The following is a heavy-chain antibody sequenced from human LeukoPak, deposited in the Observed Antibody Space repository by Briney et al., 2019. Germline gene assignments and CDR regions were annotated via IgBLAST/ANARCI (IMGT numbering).Heavy chain of an antibody. CDR1: GLTFSGYW. D-gene: IGHD3-10*01. J-gene: IGHJ3*02. CDR3: ARDWGETFDI. CDR2: INPASSEK. V-gene: IGHV3-7*01. Sequence: GGSLRLSCAASGLTFSGYWVTWVRQAPGKGLEWVANINPASSEKYYVGSVKGRFTISRDNAKNSLYLQMNSLRAEGTAVYYCARDWGETFDIWGQGTMVTVSS.